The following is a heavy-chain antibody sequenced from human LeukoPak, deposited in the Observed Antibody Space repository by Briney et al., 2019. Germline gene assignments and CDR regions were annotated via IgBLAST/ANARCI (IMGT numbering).Heavy chain of an antibody. CDR2: INHSGST. V-gene: IGHV4-34*01. J-gene: IGHJ4*02. Sequence: PSETLSLTCAVYGGSFSGYYWSWIRQPPGKGLEWIGEINHSGSTNYNPSLKSRVTISVVTSKNQFSLKLSSVTAADTAVYYCARVDFWSGYQPSFDYWGQGTLVTVSS. CDR1: GGSFSGYY. CDR3: ARVDFWSGYQPSFDY. D-gene: IGHD3-3*01.